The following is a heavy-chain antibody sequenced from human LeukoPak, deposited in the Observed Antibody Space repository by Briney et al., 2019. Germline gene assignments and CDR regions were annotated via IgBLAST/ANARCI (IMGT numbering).Heavy chain of an antibody. Sequence: PSETLSLTCTVSGGSISSSSYYWGWIRQPPGKGLEWIGSIYYSGSTYYNPSLKSRVTISVDTSKNQFSLKLTSVTAADTAVYYCARREGRYNFDYWGQGTLVTVSS. CDR2: IYYSGST. J-gene: IGHJ4*02. CDR3: ARREGRYNFDY. V-gene: IGHV4-39*01. CDR1: GGSISSSSYY. D-gene: IGHD3-16*01.